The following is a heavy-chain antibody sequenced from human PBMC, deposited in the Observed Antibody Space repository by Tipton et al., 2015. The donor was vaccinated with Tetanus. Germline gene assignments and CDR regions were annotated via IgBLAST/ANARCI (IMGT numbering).Heavy chain of an antibody. CDR3: ARAGQRSTSWHYWFDP. Sequence: TLSLTCSVSGGSVTNYYWSWIRQPPGKGLEWIGYIYSSGASNYSPSFNPSLKSRLTISADTSKNQFSLKLNSVTAADTAVYYCARAGQRSTSWHYWFDPWGQGTLVTVSS. D-gene: IGHD2-2*01. V-gene: IGHV4-59*02. CDR1: GGSVTNYY. CDR2: IYSSGAS. J-gene: IGHJ5*02.